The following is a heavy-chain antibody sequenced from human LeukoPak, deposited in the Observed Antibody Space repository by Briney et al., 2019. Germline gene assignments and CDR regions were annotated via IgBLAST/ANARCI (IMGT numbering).Heavy chain of an antibody. CDR2: IYYTGST. V-gene: IGHV4-39*01. CDR3: ARTLRGLLPRTY. CDR1: GGSISSSSYY. D-gene: IGHD3-22*01. Sequence: NPSETLSLTCTVSGGSISSSSYYWGWIRQPPGKGLEWIGSIYYTGSTNYIPSLKSRVTISVDTSKNQFSLKLTSVTAADTAVYFCARTLRGLLPRTYWGQGTLVTVSS. J-gene: IGHJ4*02.